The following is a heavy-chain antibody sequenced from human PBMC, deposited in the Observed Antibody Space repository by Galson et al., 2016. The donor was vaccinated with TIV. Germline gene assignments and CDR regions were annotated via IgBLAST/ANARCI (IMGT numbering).Heavy chain of an antibody. CDR1: GFTFRNYG. D-gene: IGHD3-3*01. CDR2: IKPDGSEK. V-gene: IGHV3-7*01. J-gene: IGHJ4*02. Sequence: SLRLSCAASGFTFRNYGMSWVRQAPGKGLEWVAGIKPDGSEKYYVDSVKGRFSISRDNAKNSLYLQMDSLRAEDTAVYYCARSNYDFAGGQGTLVTVSS. CDR3: ARSNYDFA.